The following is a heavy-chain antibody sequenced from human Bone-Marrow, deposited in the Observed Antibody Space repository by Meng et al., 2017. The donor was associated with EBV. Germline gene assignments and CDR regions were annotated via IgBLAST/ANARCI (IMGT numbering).Heavy chain of an antibody. V-gene: IGHV4-30-4*01. CDR3: ARADDGDYYFDY. D-gene: IGHD4-17*01. CDR1: GGSISSGGYY. CDR2: IYYSGST. Sequence: QVQLQGSGPGPVKPSQTLSLTCAVSGGSISSGGYYWSWIRQPPGKGLEWIGYIYYSGSTYYNPSFKSRVTISVDTSKNQFSLKLSSVTAADTAVYYCARADDGDYYFDYWGQGTLVTVSS. J-gene: IGHJ4*02.